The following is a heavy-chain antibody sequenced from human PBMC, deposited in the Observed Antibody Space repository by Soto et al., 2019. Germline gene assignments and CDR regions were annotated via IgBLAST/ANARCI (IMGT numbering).Heavy chain of an antibody. J-gene: IGHJ4*02. CDR2: IGPDPSNT. CDR3: TPAGHCSSDACPAAE. CDR1: GFTFSTTG. D-gene: IGHD2-2*01. Sequence: EVQLLESGGGLVQPGGSLRLSCTTSGFTFSTTGMLWLRQPPGKGLEWVSAIGPDPSNTKYTDSVKGRFTISRDNSKNTVLMQMTSLGAEDTALYYCTPAGHCSSDACPAAEWGQGTLNTVSA. V-gene: IGHV3-23*01.